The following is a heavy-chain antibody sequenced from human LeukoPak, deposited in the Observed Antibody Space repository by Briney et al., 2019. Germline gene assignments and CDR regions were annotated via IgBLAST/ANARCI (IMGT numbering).Heavy chain of an antibody. J-gene: IGHJ6*03. CDR1: GFSFSDAW. CDR2: VKHSAAGGTS. Sequence: GGSLRLSCAASGFSFSDAWLSWVRQAPGKGLEWVGRVKHSAAGGTSDYAATVRVRFSISRDDSRNTLYREMNSLGTDDTAVYYCVYWYMDVWGKGTAVTVSS. CDR3: VYWYMDV. V-gene: IGHV3-15*01.